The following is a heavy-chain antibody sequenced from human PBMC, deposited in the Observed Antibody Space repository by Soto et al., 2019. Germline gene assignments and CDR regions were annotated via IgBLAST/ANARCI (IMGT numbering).Heavy chain of an antibody. CDR1: GFTFSSYG. CDR2: IWYDGSNK. CDR3: ASAAGNDYGDYLSGRDFDY. V-gene: IGHV3-33*01. D-gene: IGHD4-17*01. J-gene: IGHJ4*02. Sequence: GGSLRLSCVASGFTFSSYGMHWVRQAPGKGLEWVAVIWYDGSNKFYAASVKGRFTISRDNSKNTGYLQMNSLRAEDTAVYYCASAAGNDYGDYLSGRDFDYWGQGTLVTVSS.